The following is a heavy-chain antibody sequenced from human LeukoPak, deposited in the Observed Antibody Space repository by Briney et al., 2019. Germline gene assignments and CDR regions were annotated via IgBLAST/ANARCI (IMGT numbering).Heavy chain of an antibody. Sequence: GASVKVSCKASGYTFTNYRIHWMRQAPGQSLEWMGQINGGVENTKYSQKFQGRVTITRNTSISTAYMELSSLRSEDTAVYYCARASFWSGHLDAFDIWGQGTMVTVSS. D-gene: IGHD3-3*01. CDR2: INGGVENT. J-gene: IGHJ3*02. V-gene: IGHV1-3*01. CDR1: GYTFTNYR. CDR3: ARASFWSGHLDAFDI.